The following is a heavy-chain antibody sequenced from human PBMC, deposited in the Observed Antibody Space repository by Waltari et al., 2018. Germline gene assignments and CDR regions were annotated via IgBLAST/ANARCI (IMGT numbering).Heavy chain of an antibody. D-gene: IGHD5-18*01. CDR1: GGTFSSYA. J-gene: IGHJ3*02. CDR2: IIPIFGKA. CDR3: AVGYSPGAFDI. V-gene: IGHV1-69*12. Sequence: QVQLVQSGAEVKKPGSSVKVSCKASGGTFSSYAISWVRQAPVQGLEWMGGIIPIFGKANYAEKFQGRGTITADESTSTAYMELSSLRSEDTAVYYCAVGYSPGAFDIWGQGTMVTVSS.